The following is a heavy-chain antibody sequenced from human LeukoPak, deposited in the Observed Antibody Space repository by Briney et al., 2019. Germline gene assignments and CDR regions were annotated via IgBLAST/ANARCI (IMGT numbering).Heavy chain of an antibody. V-gene: IGHV3-20*04. D-gene: IGHD6-13*01. CDR3: ARGTLKAAATDFDY. CDR1: GFTFDDYG. Sequence: GGSLRLSCAASGFTFDDYGMSWVRQAPGKGLEWVSGINWNGGSTGYADSVKGRFTISRDNAKNSLYLQMNSLRAEDTALYYCARGTLKAAATDFDYWGQGTLVTVAS. J-gene: IGHJ4*02. CDR2: INWNGGST.